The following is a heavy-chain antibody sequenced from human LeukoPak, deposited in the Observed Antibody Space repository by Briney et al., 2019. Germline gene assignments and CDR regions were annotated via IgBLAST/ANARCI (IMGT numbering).Heavy chain of an antibody. CDR2: INHSGST. V-gene: IGHV4-34*01. CDR1: GGSFSGYY. D-gene: IGHD3-9*01. J-gene: IGHJ3*02. Sequence: PSETLSLTCAVYGGSFSGYYWSWIRQPPGKGLEWIGEINHSGSTNYNPSLKSRVTISVDTSKNQFSLKLSSVTAADTAVYYCARDTPYYDILTGYQRGNAFDIWGQGTMVTVSS. CDR3: ARDTPYYDILTGYQRGNAFDI.